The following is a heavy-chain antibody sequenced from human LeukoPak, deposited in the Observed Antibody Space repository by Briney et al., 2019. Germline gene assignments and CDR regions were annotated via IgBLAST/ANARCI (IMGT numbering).Heavy chain of an antibody. CDR3: AIERSFCEGDCSDY. J-gene: IGHJ4*02. D-gene: IGHD2-21*01. Sequence: GGSLRLSCAGSGYSFSDYEMNWVRQAPRRGMERVAYIWSSGTVTHYTDSVKDRFTISRDNGKNSLFLQMNGLRAEDTAVYYCAIERSFCEGDCSDYWGQGTLVTVSS. CDR2: IWSSGTVT. V-gene: IGHV3-48*03. CDR1: GYSFSDYE.